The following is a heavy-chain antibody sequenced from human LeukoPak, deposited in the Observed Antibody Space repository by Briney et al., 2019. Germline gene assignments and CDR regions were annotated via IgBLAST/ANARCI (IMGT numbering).Heavy chain of an antibody. Sequence: GGSLRLSCAASGFTFSSYWMHWVRQAPGKGLVWVSRINSDGSSTSYADSVKGRFTISRDNAENTLYLQMNSLRAEDTAVYYCARDLRFLEWLLYAREDYWGQGTLVTVSS. D-gene: IGHD3-3*01. CDR3: ARDLRFLEWLLYAREDY. V-gene: IGHV3-74*01. J-gene: IGHJ4*02. CDR1: GFTFSSYW. CDR2: INSDGSST.